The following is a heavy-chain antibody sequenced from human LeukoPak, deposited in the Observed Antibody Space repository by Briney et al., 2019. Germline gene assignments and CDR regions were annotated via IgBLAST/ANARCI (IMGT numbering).Heavy chain of an antibody. J-gene: IGHJ4*02. D-gene: IGHD4-17*01. V-gene: IGHV1-69*05. Sequence: GASVKVSCKASGGTFSSYAISWVRQAPGQGLEWMGRIIPIFGTANYAQKFQGRVTITTDESTSTAFMELSSLRSEDTAVYYCARAHGDQYYFDYWGQGTLVTVSS. CDR2: IIPIFGTA. CDR1: GGTFSSYA. CDR3: ARAHGDQYYFDY.